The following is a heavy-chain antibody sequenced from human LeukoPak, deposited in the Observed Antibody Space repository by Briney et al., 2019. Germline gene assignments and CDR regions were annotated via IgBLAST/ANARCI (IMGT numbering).Heavy chain of an antibody. Sequence: SETLSLTCAVYGGSFSGYYWSWIRQPPGKGLEWTGEINHSGSTNYNPSLKSRVTISVDTSKNQFSLKLSSVTAADTAVYYCARYRWAGSDAFDIWGQGTMVTVSS. CDR3: ARYRWAGSDAFDI. CDR1: GGSFSGYY. CDR2: INHSGST. V-gene: IGHV4-34*01. J-gene: IGHJ3*02. D-gene: IGHD1-14*01.